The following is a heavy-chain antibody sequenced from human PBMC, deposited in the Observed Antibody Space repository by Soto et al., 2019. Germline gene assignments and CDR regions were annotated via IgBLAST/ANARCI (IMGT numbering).Heavy chain of an antibody. V-gene: IGHV3-30-3*01. Sequence: QVQLVESGGGVVQPGRSLRLSCAASGFTFSSYAKHWVRRAPGKGLEWVAVISYDGSNKYYADSVKGRFTISRDNSKNTLYLQMNSLRAEDTAVYYCARDHSVVVTAIEAAEYFQHWGQGTLVTVSS. J-gene: IGHJ1*01. D-gene: IGHD2-21*02. CDR2: ISYDGSNK. CDR1: GFTFSSYA. CDR3: ARDHSVVVTAIEAAEYFQH.